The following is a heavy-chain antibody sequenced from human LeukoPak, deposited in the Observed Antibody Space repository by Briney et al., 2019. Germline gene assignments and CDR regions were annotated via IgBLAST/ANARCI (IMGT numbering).Heavy chain of an antibody. CDR3: ARQAALLRLGELSLFR. CDR2: IIPIFGTA. J-gene: IGHJ4*02. D-gene: IGHD3-16*02. V-gene: IGHV1-69*13. CDR1: GGTFSSYA. Sequence: SVKVSCKASGGTFSSYAISWVRQAPGQGREWMGGIIPIFGTANYAQKFQGRVTITADESTSTAYMELSSLRSEDTAVYYCARQAALLRLGELSLFRWGQGTLVTVSS.